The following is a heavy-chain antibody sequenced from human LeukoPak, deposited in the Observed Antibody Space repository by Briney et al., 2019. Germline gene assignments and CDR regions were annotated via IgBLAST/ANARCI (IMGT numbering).Heavy chain of an antibody. D-gene: IGHD4-17*01. CDR2: IYYSGST. CDR1: GGSISSSSYY. Sequence: SETLSLTCTVSGGSISSSSYYWGWIRQPPGKGLEWIGSIYYSGSTYYNPSLKSRVTISVDTSKNQFSLKLSSVTAADTAVYYCARGGYGDTQSTDYWGQGTLVTVSS. V-gene: IGHV4-39*07. CDR3: ARGGYGDTQSTDY. J-gene: IGHJ4*02.